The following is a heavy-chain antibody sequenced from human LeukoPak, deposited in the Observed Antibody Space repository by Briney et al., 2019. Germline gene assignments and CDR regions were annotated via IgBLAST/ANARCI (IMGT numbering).Heavy chain of an antibody. V-gene: IGHV3-74*01. J-gene: IGHJ3*02. CDR1: GFTFSSYW. D-gene: IGHD3-22*01. CDR2: INSDGSST. CDR3: ASLPYHYDSSGYWNAFDI. Sequence: QPGGSLRLSCAASGFTFSSYWMHWVRQAPGKGLVWVSRINSDGSSTSYADSVKGRFTISRDNAKNTLYLQMNSLRAEDTAVYYCASLPYHYDSSGYWNAFDIWGQGTMVTVSS.